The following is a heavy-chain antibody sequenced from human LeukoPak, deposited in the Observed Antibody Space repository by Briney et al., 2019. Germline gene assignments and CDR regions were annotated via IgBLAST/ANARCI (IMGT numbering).Heavy chain of an antibody. CDR3: AKDAPAFRCSSWYGGAFDI. D-gene: IGHD6-13*01. CDR1: GFTFSSYA. Sequence: PGGSLRLSCAASGFTFSSYAMSWVRQAPGKGLEWVSAISGSGGSTYYADSVKGRFTISRDNSKNTLYLQMNSLRAEDTAVYYCAKDAPAFRCSSWYGGAFDIWGQGTMVTVSS. J-gene: IGHJ3*02. V-gene: IGHV3-23*01. CDR2: ISGSGGST.